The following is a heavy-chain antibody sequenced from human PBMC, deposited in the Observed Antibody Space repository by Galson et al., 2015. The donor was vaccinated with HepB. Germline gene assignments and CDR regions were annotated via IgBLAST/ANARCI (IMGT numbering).Heavy chain of an antibody. CDR2: INHSGST. CDR1: GGSFSGYY. J-gene: IGHJ3*02. D-gene: IGHD6-13*01. V-gene: IGHV4-34*01. Sequence: SETLSLTCAVYGGSFSGYYWSWIRQPPGKGLEWIGEINHSGSTNYNPSLKSRVTISVDTSKNQFSLKLSSVTAADTAVYYCARPVTAAAGPNAFDIWGQGTMVTVSS. CDR3: ARPVTAAAGPNAFDI.